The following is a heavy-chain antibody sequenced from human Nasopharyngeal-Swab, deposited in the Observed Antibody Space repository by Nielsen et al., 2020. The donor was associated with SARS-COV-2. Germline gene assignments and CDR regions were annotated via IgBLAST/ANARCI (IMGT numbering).Heavy chain of an antibody. V-gene: IGHV3-23*01. CDR3: AKGKNYGDPSSYNWFDP. Sequence: CQAAGNGLSWVSAISGSGGSTYYADSVKGRFTISRDNSKNTLYLQMNSLRAEDTAVYYCAKGKNYGDPSSYNWFDPWGQGTLVTVSS. D-gene: IGHD4-17*01. J-gene: IGHJ5*02. CDR2: ISGSGGST.